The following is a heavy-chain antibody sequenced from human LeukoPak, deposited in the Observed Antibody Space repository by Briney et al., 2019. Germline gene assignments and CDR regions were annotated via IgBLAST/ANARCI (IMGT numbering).Heavy chain of an antibody. CDR3: ARDVNIVVANYGMDV. CDR2: ISAYNGNT. Sequence: ASVKVSCTASGYTFSSYGISWVRQAPGQGLEWMGWISAYNGNTNYAQQLQGRVTMTTDTSKSTAYMELRSLRSDDTAVYYCARDVNIVVANYGMDVWGQGTTVTVSS. D-gene: IGHD2-2*01. CDR1: GYTFSSYG. V-gene: IGHV1-18*01. J-gene: IGHJ6*02.